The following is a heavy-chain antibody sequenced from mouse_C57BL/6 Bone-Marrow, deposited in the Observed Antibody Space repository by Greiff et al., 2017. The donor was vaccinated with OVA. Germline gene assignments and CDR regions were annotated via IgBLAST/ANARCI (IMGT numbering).Heavy chain of an antibody. Sequence: QVQLKESGAELVRPGASVTLSCKASGYTFTDYEMHWVKQTPVHGLEWIGAIDPETGGTAYNQKFKGKAILTADKSSSTAYMELRSRTSEDSAVYYCTRFDYWGQGTTLTVSS. V-gene: IGHV1-15*01. CDR1: GYTFTDYE. CDR2: IDPETGGT. CDR3: TRFDY. J-gene: IGHJ2*01.